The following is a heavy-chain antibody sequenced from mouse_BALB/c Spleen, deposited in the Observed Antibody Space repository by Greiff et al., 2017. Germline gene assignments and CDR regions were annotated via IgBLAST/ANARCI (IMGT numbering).Heavy chain of an antibody. CDR1: GYTFTSYT. D-gene: IGHD2-2*01. CDR2: INPSSGYT. Sequence: QVQLKESAAELARPGASVKMSCKASGYTFTSYTMHWVKQRPGQGLEWIGYINPSSGYTEYNQKFKDKTTLTADKSSSTAYMQLSSLTSEDSAVYYCARYGYDPRDYWGQGTTLTVSS. CDR3: ARYGYDPRDY. V-gene: IGHV1-4*02. J-gene: IGHJ2*01.